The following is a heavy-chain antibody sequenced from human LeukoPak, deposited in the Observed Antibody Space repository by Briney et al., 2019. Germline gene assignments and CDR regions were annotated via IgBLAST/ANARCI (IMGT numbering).Heavy chain of an antibody. Sequence: GGSLRLSCVASGITFSNYAVSWVRQAPGKGPEWVSSISGSGGSTFYADSVKGRFIISRDNSKNTLYLQMNSLRAEDTALYFCAKVLHPDAFDIWGQGTLVPVSS. CDR3: AKVLHPDAFDI. V-gene: IGHV3-23*01. CDR1: GITFSNYA. CDR2: ISGSGGST. J-gene: IGHJ3*02.